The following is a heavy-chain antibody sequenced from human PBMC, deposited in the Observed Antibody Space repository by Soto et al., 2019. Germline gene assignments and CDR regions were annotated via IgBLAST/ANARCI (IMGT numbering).Heavy chain of an antibody. J-gene: IGHJ4*02. CDR2: IYYNGYT. D-gene: IGHD3-16*01. CDR1: GGSFSGYY. CDR3: AGLNGGVKGSFDS. V-gene: IGHV4-59*01. Sequence: SETLSLTCAVYGGSFSGYYWSWIRQPPGKGLEWIGFIYYNGYTNYNPSLKSRVTISVDTSRNQFSLKLNSVTAADTAVYYCAGLNGGVKGSFDSWGQGARVTVSS.